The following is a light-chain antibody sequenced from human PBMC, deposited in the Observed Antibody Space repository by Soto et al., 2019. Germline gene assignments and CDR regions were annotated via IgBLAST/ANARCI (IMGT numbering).Light chain of an antibody. J-gene: IGKJ2*01. CDR3: QQSYSTPRYT. CDR2: AAS. Sequence: DIQMTQSPSSLSASVGDRVTITCRASQSISSYLNWYQQKPGKAPKLLIYAASSLQSGVPSRFSGSGSGTDFTLTISSLQPEYFANYYCQQSYSTPRYTFGQGTKLEIK. CDR1: QSISSY. V-gene: IGKV1-39*01.